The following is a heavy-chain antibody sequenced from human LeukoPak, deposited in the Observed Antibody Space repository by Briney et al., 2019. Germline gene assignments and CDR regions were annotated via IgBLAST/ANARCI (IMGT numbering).Heavy chain of an antibody. V-gene: IGHV3-7*01. CDR2: IKADGNVK. CDR1: GFTLSTPR. Sequence: GGSLRHSRAASGFTLSTPRMSWVRQAPGKGLEWVANIKADGNVKHYVDSMEGRFSISRDNARSSLYLQMNSLRAEDTAVYYCVRDSDYQRNSGGRYAHYDALDIWGHGTMVTVSS. D-gene: IGHD2-21*01. CDR3: VRDSDYQRNSGGRYAHYDALDI. J-gene: IGHJ3*02.